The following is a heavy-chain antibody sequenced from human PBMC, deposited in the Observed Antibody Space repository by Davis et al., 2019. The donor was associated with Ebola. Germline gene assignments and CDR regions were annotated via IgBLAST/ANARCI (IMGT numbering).Heavy chain of an antibody. J-gene: IGHJ5*02. CDR3: ARASYHNWFDP. D-gene: IGHD1-26*01. Sequence: AASVKVSCKASGYTFTGYYMHWVRQAPGQGLEWMGWINPNSGGTNYAQKFQGWVTMTRDTSISTAYMELSRLRSDDTAVYYCARASYHNWFDPWGQGTLVTVSS. V-gene: IGHV1-2*04. CDR2: INPNSGGT. CDR1: GYTFTGYY.